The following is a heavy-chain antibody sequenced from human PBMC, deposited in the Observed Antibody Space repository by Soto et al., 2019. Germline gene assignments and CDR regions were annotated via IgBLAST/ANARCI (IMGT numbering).Heavy chain of an antibody. J-gene: IGHJ5*02. CDR2: IIPIFGTA. CDR3: ARVVRRNSSGWYDWFDP. D-gene: IGHD6-19*01. CDR1: GGTFSSYA. V-gene: IGHV1-69*13. Sequence: SVKVSCKASGGTFSSYAISWVRQAPGQGLEWMGGIIPIFGTANYAQKFQGRVTITADESTSTAYMELSSLRSEDTAVYYCARVVRRNSSGWYDWFDPWRQGTLVTVSS.